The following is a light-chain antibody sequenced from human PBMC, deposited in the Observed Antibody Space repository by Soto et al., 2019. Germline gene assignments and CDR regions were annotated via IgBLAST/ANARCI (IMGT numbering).Light chain of an antibody. CDR1: ESLLHSDGNTY. Sequence: DIVMTQTSLSSPVSLGQPASISCRSSESLLHSDGNTYLSWLHQRPGQPPRLLIEKISNRFSGVPDRFNGSGAETDFTLKISRVEAEDVGVYFCMQSKQYPITFGGGTKVEIK. CDR3: MQSKQYPIT. J-gene: IGKJ4*01. CDR2: KIS. V-gene: IGKV2-24*01.